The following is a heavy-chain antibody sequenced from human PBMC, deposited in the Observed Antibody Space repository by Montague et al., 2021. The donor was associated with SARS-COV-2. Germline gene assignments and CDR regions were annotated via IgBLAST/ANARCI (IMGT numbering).Heavy chain of an antibody. Sequence: SLRLSCAASGFTFNTYSMHWVRRAPGKGLEWVSSISSSGTYIYYADSVRGRFTISRDNAHNSLSLHLNSLRPEDTALYYCSRDGVQFGDWPYYFAFWGQGTLVSVSS. D-gene: IGHD2-21*02. CDR3: SRDGVQFGDWPYYFAF. CDR2: ISSSGTYI. J-gene: IGHJ4*02. V-gene: IGHV3-21*01. CDR1: GFTFNTYS.